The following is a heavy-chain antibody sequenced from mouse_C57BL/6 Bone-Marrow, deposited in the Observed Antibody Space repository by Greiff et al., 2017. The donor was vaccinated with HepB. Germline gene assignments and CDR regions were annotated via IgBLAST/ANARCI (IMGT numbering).Heavy chain of an antibody. CDR2: INPYNGGT. CDR1: GYTFTDYY. D-gene: IGHD1-1*01. CDR3: ARDYGSSSHFDY. V-gene: IGHV1-19*01. J-gene: IGHJ2*01. Sequence: VQLQQSGPVLVKPGASVKMSCKASGYTFTDYYMNWVKQSHGKSLEWIGVINPYNGGTSYNQKFKGKATLTVDKSSSTAYMELNSLTSEDSAVYYCARDYGSSSHFDYWGQGTTHTVSS.